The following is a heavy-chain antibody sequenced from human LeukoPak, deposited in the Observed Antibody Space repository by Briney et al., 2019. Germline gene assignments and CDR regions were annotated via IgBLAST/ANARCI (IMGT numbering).Heavy chain of an antibody. J-gene: IGHJ4*02. D-gene: IGHD2-15*01. V-gene: IGHV1-69*05. CDR1: GGTFSSYA. Sequence: EASVKVSCKASGGTFSSYAISWVRQAPGQGLEWMGRIIPTFGTANYAQKFQGRVTITTDESTSTAYMELSSLRSEDTAVYYCAGYCSGGSCYGGYYFDYWGQGTLVTVSS. CDR3: AGYCSGGSCYGGYYFDY. CDR2: IIPTFGTA.